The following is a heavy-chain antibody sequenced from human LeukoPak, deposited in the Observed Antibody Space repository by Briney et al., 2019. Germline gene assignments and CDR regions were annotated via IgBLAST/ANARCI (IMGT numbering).Heavy chain of an antibody. D-gene: IGHD6-19*01. CDR1: GGSISSYY. V-gene: IGHV4-59*01. J-gene: IGHJ4*02. Sequence: PSETLSLTCTVSGGSISSYYWSWIRQPPGKGLEWLGYIYYSGSTNYNPSLKSRVTISVDTSKNQFSLKLSSVTAADTAVYYCARLRPGIAVATFDYWGQGTLVTVSS. CDR2: IYYSGST. CDR3: ARLRPGIAVATFDY.